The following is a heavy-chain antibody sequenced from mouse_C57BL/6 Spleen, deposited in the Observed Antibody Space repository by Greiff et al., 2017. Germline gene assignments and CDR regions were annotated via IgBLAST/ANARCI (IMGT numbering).Heavy chain of an antibody. CDR3: ARRYYGSSYWYFDV. CDR2: INPSTGGT. J-gene: IGHJ1*03. CDR1: GYSFTGYY. V-gene: IGHV1-42*01. Sequence: VQLKESGPELVKPGASVKISCKASGYSFTGYYMNWVKQSPEKSLEWIGEINPSTGGTTYNQKFKAKATLTVDKSSSTAYMRLKSLTSEDSAVYYCARRYYGSSYWYFDVWGTGTTVTVSS. D-gene: IGHD1-1*01.